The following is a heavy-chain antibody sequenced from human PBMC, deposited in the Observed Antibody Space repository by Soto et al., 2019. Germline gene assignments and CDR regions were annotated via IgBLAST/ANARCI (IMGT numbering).Heavy chain of an antibody. Sequence: SETLSLTCIVSGGSISSYYWSWIRQPPGKGLEWIGYIYYSGSTNYNPSLKSRVTISVDTSKNQFSLKLSSVTAADTAVYYCARAVLPATAPFDYWGQGTLITVSS. D-gene: IGHD2-2*01. CDR3: ARAVLPATAPFDY. V-gene: IGHV4-59*01. J-gene: IGHJ4*02. CDR2: IYYSGST. CDR1: GGSISSYY.